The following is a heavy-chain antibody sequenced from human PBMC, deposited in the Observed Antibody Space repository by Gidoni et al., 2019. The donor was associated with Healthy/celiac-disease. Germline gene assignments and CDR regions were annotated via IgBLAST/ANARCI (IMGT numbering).Heavy chain of an antibody. V-gene: IGHV4-59*01. J-gene: IGHJ5*02. CDR3: ARDTGYCSGGSCYNWFDP. Sequence: QVQLQESGPGLVKPSETLSLTCTGSGGAISSYHWSCIRQPPVKGLEWIGYIYYSGSTNYNPSLKIRVTISVDTSKNQFSLKLSSVTAADTAVYYCARDTGYCSGGSCYNWFDPWGQGTLVTVSS. CDR1: GGAISSYH. D-gene: IGHD2-15*01. CDR2: IYYSGST.